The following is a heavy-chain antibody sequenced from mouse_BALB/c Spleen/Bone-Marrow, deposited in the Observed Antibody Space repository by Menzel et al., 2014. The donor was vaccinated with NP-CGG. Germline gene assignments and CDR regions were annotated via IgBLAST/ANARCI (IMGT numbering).Heavy chain of an antibody. Sequence: EVKLVESGGGLVQPGGSLKLSCAASGFTFSSYGMSWVRPTPDKRLELVATINSNGGSTYYPDSVKGRFTISRDNAKNTLYLQMSSLKSEDTAMYYCARVWYFDYWGRGTSLTVSS. J-gene: IGHJ2*03. CDR1: GFTFSSYG. CDR3: ARVWYFDY. CDR2: INSNGGST. V-gene: IGHV5-6-3*01.